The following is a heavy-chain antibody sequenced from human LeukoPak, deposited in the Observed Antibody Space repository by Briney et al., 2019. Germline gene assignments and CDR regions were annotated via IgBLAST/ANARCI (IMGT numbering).Heavy chain of an antibody. CDR3: AKEQSSWYNFDY. Sequence: GGSLRLSRAASGYTFNQYAMHWVRQAPGKGLLWVAFIRYDGSDKFYADSVKGRFTISRDSSKNTLYLQMNSLRGEDTALYYCAKEQSSWYNFDYWCQGTLATVSS. V-gene: IGHV3-30*02. CDR1: GYTFNQYA. CDR2: IRYDGSDK. D-gene: IGHD6-13*01. J-gene: IGHJ4*02.